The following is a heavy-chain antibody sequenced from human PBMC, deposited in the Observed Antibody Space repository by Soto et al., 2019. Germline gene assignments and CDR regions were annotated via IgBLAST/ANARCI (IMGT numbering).Heavy chain of an antibody. D-gene: IGHD3-10*01. CDR1: GFTFSSDG. CDR2: ISYDGSNK. V-gene: IGHV3-30*18. CDR3: AKDFSFGPVDYYGSGSYLDY. J-gene: IGHJ4*02. Sequence: GGSLRLSCAASGFTFSSDGMHWVRQAPGKGLEWVAVISYDGSNKYYADSVKGLFTISRDNSKNTLYLQMNSLRAEDTAVYYCAKDFSFGPVDYYGSGSYLDYWGQGTLVTVSS.